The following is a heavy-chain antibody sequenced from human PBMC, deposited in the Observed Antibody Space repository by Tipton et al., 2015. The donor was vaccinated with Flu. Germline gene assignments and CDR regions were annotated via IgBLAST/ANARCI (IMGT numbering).Heavy chain of an antibody. CDR3: ARDFRHFGMDV. CDR2: ISNSGGTI. J-gene: IGHJ6*02. Sequence: SLRLSCAAYGFTLGDYYMNWIRQAPGKGLEWVSYISNSGGTIYHADYVKGRFTISRDNAKNSLYLQMNSLSYEDTAVYYCARDFRHFGMDVWGQGTTVTVSS. CDR1: GFTLGDYY. V-gene: IGHV3-11*01.